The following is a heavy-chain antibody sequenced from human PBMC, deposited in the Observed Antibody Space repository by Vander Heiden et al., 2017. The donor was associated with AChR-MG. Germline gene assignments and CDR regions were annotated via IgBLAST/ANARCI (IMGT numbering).Heavy chain of an antibody. CDR2: IIPIFGTA. V-gene: IGHV1-69*06. Sequence: QVQLVQSGAEVKKPGSSVKVSCKASGGTFSSYAISWVRQAPGQGLEWMGGIIPIFGTANYAQKFQGRVTITADKSTSTAYMELSSLRSEDTALYYCARPGAYYYDSSGYYFDIWGQGTMVTVSS. D-gene: IGHD3-22*01. CDR1: GGTFSSYA. CDR3: ARPGAYYYDSSGYYFDI. J-gene: IGHJ3*02.